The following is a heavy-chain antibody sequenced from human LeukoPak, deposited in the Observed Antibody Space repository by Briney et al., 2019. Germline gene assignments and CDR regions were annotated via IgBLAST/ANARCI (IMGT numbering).Heavy chain of an antibody. J-gene: IGHJ4*02. Sequence: SETLSLTCAVYGGSFSGYYWSLIRQPPGKGLEWIGEINHSGSTNYNPSLKSRVTISVDTSKNQFSLKLSSVTAADTAVYYCSXXXXXXXXYFYFDYWGQGTLVTVSS. CDR3: SXXXXXXXXYFYFDY. D-gene: IGHD2/OR15-2a*01. CDR1: GGSFSGYY. V-gene: IGHV4-34*01. CDR2: INHSGST.